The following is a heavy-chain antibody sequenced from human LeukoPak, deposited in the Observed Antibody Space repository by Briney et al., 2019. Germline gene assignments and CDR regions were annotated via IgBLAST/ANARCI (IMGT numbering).Heavy chain of an antibody. J-gene: IGHJ4*02. CDR2: IYYSGST. CDR3: ASLLPGYSSGWYFGY. CDR1: GGSISSYY. D-gene: IGHD6-19*01. V-gene: IGHV4-59*01. Sequence: PSETLSLTCTVSGGSISSYYWSWIRQPPGKGLEWIGYIYYSGSTNYNPSLKSRVTISVDTSKNQFSLKQTSVTTADTAVYYCASLLPGYSSGWYFGYWAQGPLVPVSS.